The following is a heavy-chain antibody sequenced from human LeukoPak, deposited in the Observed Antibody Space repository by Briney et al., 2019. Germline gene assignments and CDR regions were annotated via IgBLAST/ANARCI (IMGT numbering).Heavy chain of an antibody. D-gene: IGHD6-6*01. J-gene: IGHJ6*03. Sequence: PSETLSLTCAVYGGSFSGCYWSWIRQPPGKGLEWIGEINHSGSTNYNPSLKSRVTISVDTSKNQFSLKLSSVTAADTAVYYCASNYGRAAARPRANYYYYMDVWGKGTTVTVSS. V-gene: IGHV4-34*01. CDR3: ASNYGRAAARPRANYYYYMDV. CDR1: GGSFSGCY. CDR2: INHSGST.